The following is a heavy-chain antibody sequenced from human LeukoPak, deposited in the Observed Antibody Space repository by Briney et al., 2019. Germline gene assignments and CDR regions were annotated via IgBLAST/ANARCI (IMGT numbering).Heavy chain of an antibody. CDR1: SGSISSGVYY. CDR2: IYYSGST. D-gene: IGHD5-24*01. CDR3: ARGVRWLQLSYFEH. V-gene: IGHV4-31*03. Sequence: SQTLSLTCPVSSGSISSGVYYWSWIRQHPGKGLEWIGYIYYSGSTYYNPSLKSRVTISVDTSKNQFSLKLSSVTAAGTAVYYCARGVRWLQLSYFEHWGQGTLVTVSS. J-gene: IGHJ4*02.